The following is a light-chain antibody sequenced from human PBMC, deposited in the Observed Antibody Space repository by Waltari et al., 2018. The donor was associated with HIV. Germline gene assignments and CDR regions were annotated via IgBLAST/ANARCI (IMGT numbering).Light chain of an antibody. CDR3: QQLNYYPHT. CDR1: QTISTF. CDR2: FAS. V-gene: IGKV1-17*01. J-gene: IGKJ2*01. Sequence: DIQMAQSPSSLSASVGDTVTITCRASQTISTFLNWYQQRPGRAPKLVIYFASSLQSGVPSRFSGSISGTEFSLTISSLQPEDFATYYCQQLNYYPHTFGQGTKLEIK.